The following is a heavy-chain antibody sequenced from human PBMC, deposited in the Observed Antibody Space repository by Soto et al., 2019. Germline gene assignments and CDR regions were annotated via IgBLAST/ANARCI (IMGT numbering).Heavy chain of an antibody. D-gene: IGHD5-18*01. CDR2: IKSITDGGTT. V-gene: IGHV3-15*01. J-gene: IGHJ4*02. CDR3: STGRSTYGLDS. Sequence: GGSLRLSCVASAFSFTNAWMSWVRQAPGKGLEWVGRIKSITDGGTTDYAAPVKGRFTISRDDSNNTLYLQMNSLKTEDTAVYYCSTGRSTYGLDSWGQGTLVTVS. CDR1: AFSFTNAW.